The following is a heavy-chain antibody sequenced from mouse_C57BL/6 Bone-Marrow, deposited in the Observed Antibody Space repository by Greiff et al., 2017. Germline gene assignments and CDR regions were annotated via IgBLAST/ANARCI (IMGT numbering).Heavy chain of an antibody. J-gene: IGHJ2*01. CDR2: IDPENGDT. D-gene: IGHD1-2*01. Sequence: DVKLQESGAELVRPGASVKLSCTASGFNIKDDYMHWVKQRPEQGLEWIGWIDPENGDTEYASKFQGKATITADTSSNTAYLQLSSLTSEDTAVYYCTNERLAYWGQGTTLTVSS. V-gene: IGHV14-4*01. CDR1: GFNIKDDY. CDR3: TNERLAY.